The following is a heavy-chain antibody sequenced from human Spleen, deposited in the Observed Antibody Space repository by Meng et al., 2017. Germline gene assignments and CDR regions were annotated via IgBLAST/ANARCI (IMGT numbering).Heavy chain of an antibody. V-gene: IGHV4-34*01. D-gene: IGHD4-11*01. CDR2: INHSGST. J-gene: IGHJ4*02. CDR3: ARGPTTMAHDFDY. Sequence: QMHLQSWRVGWLKPSEPQSLTGVVSGGSFSDYYWSWIRQPPGKGLEWIGEINHSGSTNYNPSLESRATISVYTSQDNLSLKLSSVTAADSAVYYCARGPTTMAHDFDYWGQGTLVTVSS. CDR1: GGSFSDYY.